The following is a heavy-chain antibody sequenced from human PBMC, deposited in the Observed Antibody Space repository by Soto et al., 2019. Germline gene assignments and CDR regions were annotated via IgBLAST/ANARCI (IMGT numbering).Heavy chain of an antibody. D-gene: IGHD4-17*01. CDR2: IYPGDSDT. CDR1: GYSFTSYW. CDR3: ARLINLSGLGHTAYGGNRWFDP. V-gene: IGHV5-51*01. Sequence: GESLKISCKGSGYSFTSYWIGWVRQMPGKGLEWMGIIYPGDSDTRYSASFQGQVTISADKSISTAYLQWSSLKASDTAMYYCARLINLSGLGHTAYGGNRWFDPWGQGTLVTVSS. J-gene: IGHJ5*02.